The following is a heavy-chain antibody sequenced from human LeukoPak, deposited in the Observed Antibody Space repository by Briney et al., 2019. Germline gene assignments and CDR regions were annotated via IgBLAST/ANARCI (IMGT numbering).Heavy chain of an antibody. J-gene: IGHJ5*02. CDR1: GGSFSGYY. V-gene: IGHV4-34*01. CDR2: INHSGST. CDR3: ARDIYYDSRVDP. Sequence: SSETLSLTCAVYGGSFSGYYWSWIRQPPGKGLEWIGEINHSGSTNYNPSLKSRVTISVDTSKNQFSLKLSSVTAADTAVYYCARDIYYDSRVDPWGQGTLVTVSS. D-gene: IGHD3-22*01.